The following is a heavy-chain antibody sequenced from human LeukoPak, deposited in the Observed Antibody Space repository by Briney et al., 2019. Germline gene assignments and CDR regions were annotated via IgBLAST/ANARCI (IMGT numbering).Heavy chain of an antibody. V-gene: IGHV4-34*01. J-gene: IGHJ4*02. CDR3: ARGCGWYGYYFGY. Sequence: SETLSLTCAVYGGSFSGYYWGWIRQPPGKGLEWIGEINHSGSTNYNPSLKSRVTISVDTSKNQFSLKLSSVTAADTAVYYCARGCGWYGYYFGYWGQGTLVTVSS. CDR1: GGSFSGYY. D-gene: IGHD6-19*01. CDR2: INHSGST.